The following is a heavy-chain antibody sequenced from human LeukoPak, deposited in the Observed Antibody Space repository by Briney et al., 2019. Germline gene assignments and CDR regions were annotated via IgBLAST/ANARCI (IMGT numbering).Heavy chain of an antibody. V-gene: IGHV4-34*01. CDR1: GGSFSGYY. J-gene: IGHJ3*02. CDR3: ARGEVAATFDAFDI. Sequence: SETLSLTCAVYGGSFSGYYWSWIRQPPGKGLEWSGEINHSGSTNYNPSLKSRVTISVDTSKNQFSLKLSSVTAADTAVYYCARGEVAATFDAFDIWGQGTMVTVSS. CDR2: INHSGST. D-gene: IGHD6-19*01.